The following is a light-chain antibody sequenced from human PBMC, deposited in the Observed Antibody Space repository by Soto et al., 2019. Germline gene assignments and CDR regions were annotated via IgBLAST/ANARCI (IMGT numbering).Light chain of an antibody. J-gene: IGLJ2*01. CDR3: QSYDSRLSAVV. CDR2: DNS. V-gene: IGLV1-40*01. Sequence: QSVLTQPPSVSGAPGQRVTISCTGNSSNIGAGFDVHWYQQLPGTAPKLLMYDNSNRPSGVPDRFSGSKSGTSASLAITGLQAEDGTDYYCQSYDSRLSAVVFGGGTKVTVL. CDR1: SSNIGAGFD.